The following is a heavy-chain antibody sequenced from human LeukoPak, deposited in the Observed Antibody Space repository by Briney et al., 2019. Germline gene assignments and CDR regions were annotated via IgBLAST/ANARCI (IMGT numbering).Heavy chain of an antibody. CDR3: AKASRFGYSYGPREYFYYMDV. CDR2: ISSSGSTI. D-gene: IGHD5-18*01. J-gene: IGHJ6*03. CDR1: GFTFSNE. V-gene: IGHV3-48*03. Sequence: GGSLRLSCAASGFTFSNEMNWVRQAPGKGPEWVSYISSSGSTIYYADSVKGRFTISRDNSKNTLYLQMNTLRAEDTAVYYCAKASRFGYSYGPREYFYYMDVWGKGTTVTISS.